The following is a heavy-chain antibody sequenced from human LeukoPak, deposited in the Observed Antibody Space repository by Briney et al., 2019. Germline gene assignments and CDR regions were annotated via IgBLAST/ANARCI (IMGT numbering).Heavy chain of an antibody. Sequence: GGSLRLSCAASGFTFSDYYMGWIRLAPGKGLEWVSYISCSGSTIYYAASVKGRFTISRDNAKNSLYLQMNSLRAEDTAVYYCAREPPILRWLQQLDYWGQGTLVTVSS. D-gene: IGHD5-24*01. CDR2: ISCSGSTI. V-gene: IGHV3-11*04. CDR1: GFTFSDYY. CDR3: AREPPILRWLQQLDY. J-gene: IGHJ4*02.